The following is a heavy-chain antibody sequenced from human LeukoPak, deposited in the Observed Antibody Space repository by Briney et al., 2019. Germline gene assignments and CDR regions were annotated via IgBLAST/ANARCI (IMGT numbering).Heavy chain of an antibody. V-gene: IGHV3-72*01. J-gene: IGHJ4*02. CDR1: GFTFSDHY. CDR3: PRVSVGATYYFDY. D-gene: IGHD1-26*01. CDR2: TRNKANSYTT. Sequence: GGSLRLSXAASGFTFSDHYMDWVRQAPGEGLEWVGRTRNKANSYTTYYAASVRGRFIISRDGSKNSLYLQMTSLKAEDTAVYYCPRVSVGATYYFDYWGQGTLVTVSS.